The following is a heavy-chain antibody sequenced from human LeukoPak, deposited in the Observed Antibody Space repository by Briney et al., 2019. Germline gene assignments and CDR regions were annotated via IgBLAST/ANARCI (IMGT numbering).Heavy chain of an antibody. CDR3: ATIAARPFDY. Sequence: GSLRLSCAASGFTFSSFAMTWVRQPPGKGLEWIGEINHSGSTNYDPSLKSRVTISVDTSKNQFSLKLGSVTAADTAVYYCATIAARPFDYWGQGTLVTVSS. V-gene: IGHV4-34*08. CDR2: INHSGST. D-gene: IGHD6-6*01. CDR1: GFTFSSFA. J-gene: IGHJ4*02.